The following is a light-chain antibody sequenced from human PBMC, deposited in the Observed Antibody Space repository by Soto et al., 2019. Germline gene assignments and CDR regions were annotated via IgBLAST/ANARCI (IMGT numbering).Light chain of an antibody. J-gene: IGKJ2*01. Sequence: EIVMTQSPATLSVSPGERVTVSCRASQSVRSNLAWYQQKPGQAPRLLIYGASTRATGIPARFSGSGSGTEFTLTINSLQSEDFAVYYCQQYNNWPPEYTFGQGTKLEIK. CDR3: QQYNNWPPEYT. CDR2: GAS. V-gene: IGKV3-15*01. CDR1: QSVRSN.